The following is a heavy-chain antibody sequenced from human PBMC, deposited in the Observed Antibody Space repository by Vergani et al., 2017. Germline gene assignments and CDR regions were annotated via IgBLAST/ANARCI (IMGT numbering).Heavy chain of an antibody. Sequence: VQLVQSGSELKKPGASVKVSCKASGYTFTSYAMNWVRQAPGKGLEWVSAISGSGGSTYYADSVKGRFTISRDNSKNTLYLQMNSLRAEDTAVYYCAKLGSYLIGETPFDYWGQGTLVTVSS. CDR1: GYTFTSYA. D-gene: IGHD1-26*01. J-gene: IGHJ4*02. V-gene: IGHV3-23*04. CDR2: ISGSGGST. CDR3: AKLGSYLIGETPFDY.